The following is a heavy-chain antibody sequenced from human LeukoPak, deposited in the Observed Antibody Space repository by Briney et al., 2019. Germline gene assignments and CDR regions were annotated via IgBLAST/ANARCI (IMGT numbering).Heavy chain of an antibody. D-gene: IGHD3-10*01. CDR3: TRGRVTMIRGVIAYFDY. J-gene: IGHJ4*02. CDR1: GFTVGDYA. Sequence: GSLRLSCTVSGFTVGDYAMSWVRQAPGKGLEWVGFIRSKAYGGTTEYAASVKGRFTISRDDSKSIAYLQMNSLKTEDTAVYYCTRGRVTMIRGVIAYFDYWGQGTLVTVSS. CDR2: IRSKAYGGTT. V-gene: IGHV3-49*04.